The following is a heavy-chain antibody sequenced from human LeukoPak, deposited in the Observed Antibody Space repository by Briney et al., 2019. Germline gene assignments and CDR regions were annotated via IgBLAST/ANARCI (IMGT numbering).Heavy chain of an antibody. J-gene: IGHJ4*02. CDR3: ATVLTYSGSYPFDY. D-gene: IGHD1-26*01. CDR1: GYTLTELS. CDR2: FDPEDGET. V-gene: IGHV1-24*01. Sequence: ASVKVSCKVSGYTLTELSMHWVRQAPGKGLEWMGGFDPEDGETIYAQKFQGRVTMTEDTSTDTAYMELSSLRPEDTAVYYCATVLTYSGSYPFDYWGQGTLVTVSS.